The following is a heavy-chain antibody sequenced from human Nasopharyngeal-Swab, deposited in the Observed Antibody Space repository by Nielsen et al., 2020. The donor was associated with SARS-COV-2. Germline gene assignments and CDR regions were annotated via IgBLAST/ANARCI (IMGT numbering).Heavy chain of an antibody. V-gene: IGHV3-7*03. CDR1: GFTFSSYW. Sequence: GGSLRLSCAASGFTFSSYWMSWVRQAPGKGLEWVANIKQDGSEKYYVDSVKGRFTISRDNAKNSLYLQMNSLRAEDTALYYCAKVKSGTSYDAFDIWGQGTMVTVSS. D-gene: IGHD1-26*01. CDR3: AKVKSGTSYDAFDI. CDR2: IKQDGSEK. J-gene: IGHJ3*02.